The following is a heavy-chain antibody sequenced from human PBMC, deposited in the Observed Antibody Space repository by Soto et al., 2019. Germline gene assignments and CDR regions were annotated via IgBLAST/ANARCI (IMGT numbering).Heavy chain of an antibody. V-gene: IGHV3-23*01. CDR2: IGGSGSGA. Sequence: EVQLLESGGGLVQPGGSLRLSCAASGFTFKNYAMTWVRQAPGKGMAWVSSIGGSGSGAHYADSVKGRFTVSRDDSKNTLYLQMSGLRGDDAALYYCAKDAVPSNGEWDWFDLWGQGTLVTVSS. CDR1: GFTFKNYA. J-gene: IGHJ5*02. CDR3: AKDAVPSNGEWDWFDL. D-gene: IGHD3-10*01.